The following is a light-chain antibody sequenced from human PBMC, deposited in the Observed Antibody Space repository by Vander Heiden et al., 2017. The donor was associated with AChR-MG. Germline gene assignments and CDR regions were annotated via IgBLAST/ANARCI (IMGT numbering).Light chain of an antibody. CDR3: QSADSSDAYWV. J-gene: IGLJ3*02. V-gene: IGLV3-25*03. Sequence: SYELTQPPSVSVSPGQTARITCSGDALPKQYAYWYQQKPGQAPVLVIYKDSERPSGIPERFSGSSSGTTVTLSIRGVQAEDEADYYCQSADSSDAYWVFGGGTKLTV. CDR1: ALPKQY. CDR2: KDS.